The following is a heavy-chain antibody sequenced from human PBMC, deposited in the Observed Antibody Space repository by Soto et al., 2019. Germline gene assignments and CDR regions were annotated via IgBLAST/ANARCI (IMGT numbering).Heavy chain of an antibody. CDR2: IIPIFGTA. Sequence: QVQLVQSGAEVKKPGSSVKVSCKASGGTFSSYAISWVRQAPGQGLEWMGGIIPIFGTANYAQKFQGRVTITADESTSTAYMELGSLRSEDTAVYYCARGRWDSYGPSYNWFDPWGQGTLVTVSS. J-gene: IGHJ5*02. D-gene: IGHD5-18*01. CDR1: GGTFSSYA. CDR3: ARGRWDSYGPSYNWFDP. V-gene: IGHV1-69*01.